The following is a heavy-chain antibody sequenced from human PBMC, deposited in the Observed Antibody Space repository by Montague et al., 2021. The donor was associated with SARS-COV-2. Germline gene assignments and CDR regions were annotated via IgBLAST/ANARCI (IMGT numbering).Heavy chain of an antibody. V-gene: IGHV4-59*01. CDR3: AGGREYSSSAGFDY. D-gene: IGHD6-6*01. J-gene: IGHJ4*02. CDR1: GGSISSYY. Sequence: TLSLTCTVSGGSISSYYWSWIRQPPGKGLEWIGYIYYSGSTNYNPSLKSRVTISVDTSKNQFPLKLSSVTAADTAVYYCAGGREYSSSAGFDYWGQGTLVTVS. CDR2: IYYSGST.